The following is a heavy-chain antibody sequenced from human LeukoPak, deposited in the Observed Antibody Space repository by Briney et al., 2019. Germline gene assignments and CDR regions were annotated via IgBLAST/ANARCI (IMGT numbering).Heavy chain of an antibody. V-gene: IGHV1-18*04. D-gene: IGHD6-13*01. J-gene: IGHJ4*02. Sequence: GASVKVSFKASGYTFTSYGISWVRQAPGQGLEWMGWISAYNGNTNYAQNRQDRVIMNTDTSTSTAYMELRSLRSDDTAVYYCARYPLSYSGNWHYYFDYWGQGTLVTVSS. CDR2: ISAYNGNT. CDR1: GYTFTSYG. CDR3: ARYPLSYSGNWHYYFDY.